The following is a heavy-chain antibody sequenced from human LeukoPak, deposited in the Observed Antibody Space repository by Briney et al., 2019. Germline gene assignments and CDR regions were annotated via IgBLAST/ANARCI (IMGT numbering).Heavy chain of an antibody. CDR2: INHSGST. Sequence: SETLSLTCAIYGGSFSGYYWSWIRQPPGKGLEWIGEINHSGSTNYNPSLKSRVTISVDTSKNQFSLKLSSVTAADTAVYYCARIGQDYYGSGIEMTALYYFDYWGQGTLVTVSS. CDR3: ARIGQDYYGSGIEMTALYYFDY. J-gene: IGHJ4*02. V-gene: IGHV4-34*01. CDR1: GGSFSGYY. D-gene: IGHD3-10*01.